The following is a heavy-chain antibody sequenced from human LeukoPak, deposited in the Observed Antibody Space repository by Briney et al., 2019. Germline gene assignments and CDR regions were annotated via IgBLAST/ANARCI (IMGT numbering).Heavy chain of an antibody. V-gene: IGHV3-30-3*02. CDR2: ISYDGSNK. J-gene: IGHJ4*02. CDR1: GFTFSSYA. Sequence: SGRSLRLSCAASGFTFSSYAMHWVRQAPGKGLEWVAVISYDGSNKYYADSVKGRFTISRDNSKNTLYLQMNSLRAGDTAVYYCAKLVVVTARGDYWGQGTLVTVSS. CDR3: AKLVVVTARGDY. D-gene: IGHD2-21*02.